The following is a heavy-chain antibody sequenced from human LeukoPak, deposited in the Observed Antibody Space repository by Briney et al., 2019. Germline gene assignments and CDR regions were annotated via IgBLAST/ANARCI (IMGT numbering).Heavy chain of an antibody. CDR2: IYYTGST. Sequence: SETLSLTCTVSSGSIGSYYWSWIRQPPGKGLEWIGYIYYTGSTDYNPSLKSRVTISVDTSKNQSSLKLSSVTAADTAVYYCAGIFMVRGVITDAFDIWGQGTMVTVSS. J-gene: IGHJ3*02. CDR3: AGIFMVRGVITDAFDI. V-gene: IGHV4-59*08. D-gene: IGHD3-10*01. CDR1: SGSIGSYY.